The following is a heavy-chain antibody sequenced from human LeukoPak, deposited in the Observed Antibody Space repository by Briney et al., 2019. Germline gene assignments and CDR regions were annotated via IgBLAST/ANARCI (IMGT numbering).Heavy chain of an antibody. Sequence: SETLSLTCTVSGGSISSYYWSWIRQSPGKGLEWIGYIYYSGSTNYNPSLKSRVTISVDTSKNQFSLKLSSVTAADTAVYYCARGDGNYDFWSGYYSTPHYYYYGMDVWGQGTTVTVSS. CDR1: GGSISSYY. V-gene: IGHV4-59*01. J-gene: IGHJ6*02. D-gene: IGHD3-3*01. CDR3: ARGDGNYDFWSGYYSTPHYYYYGMDV. CDR2: IYYSGST.